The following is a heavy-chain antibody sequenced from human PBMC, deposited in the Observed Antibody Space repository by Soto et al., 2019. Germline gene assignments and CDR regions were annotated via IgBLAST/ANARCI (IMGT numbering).Heavy chain of an antibody. CDR1: GYTFTSYY. Sequence: AASVKVSCKASGYTFTSYYMHWVRQAPGQGLEWMGIINPSGGSTSYAQKFQGRVTMTRDTSTSTVYMELSSLRSEDTAVYYCARENYYDSSGRFDAFDIWGQGTMVTVSS. V-gene: IGHV1-46*01. CDR3: ARENYYDSSGRFDAFDI. CDR2: INPSGGST. D-gene: IGHD3-22*01. J-gene: IGHJ3*02.